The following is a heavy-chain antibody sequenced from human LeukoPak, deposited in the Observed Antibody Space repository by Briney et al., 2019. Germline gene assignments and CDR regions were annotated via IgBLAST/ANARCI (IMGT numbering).Heavy chain of an antibody. CDR2: IYTSGST. J-gene: IGHJ3*02. D-gene: IGHD2-2*01. CDR3: ARGPPDCSSTSCYAFDAFDI. V-gene: IGHV4-61*02. CDR1: GGSISSGSYY. Sequence: SETLSLTCTVSGGSISSGSYYWSWIRQPAGKGLEWIGRIYTSGSTNYNPSLKSRVTISVDTSKNQFSLKLSSVTAADTAVYYCARGPPDCSSTSCYAFDAFDIWGQGTMVTVSS.